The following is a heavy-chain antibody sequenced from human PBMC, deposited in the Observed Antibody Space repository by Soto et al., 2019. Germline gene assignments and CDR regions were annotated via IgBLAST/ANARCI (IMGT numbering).Heavy chain of an antibody. CDR2: INPNSGGT. D-gene: IGHD4-17*01. V-gene: IGHV1-2*04. J-gene: IGHJ4*02. CDR3: ARGPTTVTNGFDY. CDR1: GYTFTGYY. Sequence: ASVKVSCKASGYTFTGYYMHWVRQAPGQGLEWMGWINPNSGGTNDAQTFQGWDTMTRDTSIRTAYMELSRLRSDDTAVYYCARGPTTVTNGFDYWGQGTLVTVSS.